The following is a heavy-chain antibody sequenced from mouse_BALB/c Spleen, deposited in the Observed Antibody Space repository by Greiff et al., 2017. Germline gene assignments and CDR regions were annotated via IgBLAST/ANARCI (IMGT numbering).Heavy chain of an antibody. V-gene: IGHV1-82*01. CDR2: IYPGDGDT. Sequence: VQLQQSGPELVKPGASVKISCKASGYAFSSSWMNWVKQRPGQGLEWIGRIYPGDGDTNYNGKFKGKATLTADKSSSTAYMQLSSLTSVDSAVYFCARENYGNLFDYWGQGTTLTVSS. J-gene: IGHJ2*01. CDR1: GYAFSSSW. CDR3: ARENYGNLFDY. D-gene: IGHD2-1*01.